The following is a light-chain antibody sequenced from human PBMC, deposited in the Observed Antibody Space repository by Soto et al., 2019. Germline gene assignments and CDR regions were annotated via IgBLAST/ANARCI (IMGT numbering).Light chain of an antibody. Sequence: QAVVTQPPSVSEAPRQRVTISCSGSNSNIGNNAVNWYQQLPGKAPKLLIYYDDVLPSGVSDRFSGSRSGTSASLAISGLQSEDEADYYCAAWDDSLNSVVFGGGTKLTVL. CDR1: NSNIGNNA. J-gene: IGLJ2*01. V-gene: IGLV1-36*01. CDR2: YDD. CDR3: AAWDDSLNSVV.